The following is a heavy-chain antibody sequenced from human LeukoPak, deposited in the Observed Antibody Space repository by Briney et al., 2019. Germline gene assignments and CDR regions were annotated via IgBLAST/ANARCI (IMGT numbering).Heavy chain of an antibody. CDR1: GFTFSSYS. CDR3: APHGRYSGYDSTYFDY. J-gene: IGHJ4*02. V-gene: IGHV3-48*02. Sequence: PGGSLRLSCAASGFTFSSYSMDWVRQAPGKGLEWVSYISSSSSTIYYADSVKGRFTISRDNAKNSLYLQMNSQRDEDTAVYYCAPHGRYSGYDSTYFDYWGQGTLVTVSS. CDR2: ISSSSSTI. D-gene: IGHD5-12*01.